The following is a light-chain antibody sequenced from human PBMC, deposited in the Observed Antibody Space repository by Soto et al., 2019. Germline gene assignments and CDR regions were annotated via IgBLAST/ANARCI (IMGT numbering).Light chain of an antibody. CDR1: SSNIGAGYD. V-gene: IGLV1-40*01. Sequence: QAVVTQPPSVSGAPGQRVTISCTGSSSNIGAGYDVHWYQQLPGTAPKLLIYGNSNRPSGVPDRFSGSKSGTSASLAITGLQAEDEADYYYQSYDSSLSGSGVVFGGGTKLTVL. J-gene: IGLJ2*01. CDR2: GNS. CDR3: QSYDSSLSGSGVV.